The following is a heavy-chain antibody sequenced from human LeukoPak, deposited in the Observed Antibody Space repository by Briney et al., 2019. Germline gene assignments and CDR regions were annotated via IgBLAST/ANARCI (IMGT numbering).Heavy chain of an antibody. CDR2: IYTSWST. J-gene: IGHJ3*02. CDR3: ATWNYVSAFDI. Sequence: SETLSLTCTVAGGSISSGSYCWSWIRQPAGKVLEWGGRIYTSWSTNYNPSRKSRVTISVDTSNNQFSLKLSSVTAADTAVYYCATWNYVSAFDIWGQGTMVTVSS. CDR1: GGSISSGSYC. V-gene: IGHV4-61*02. D-gene: IGHD1-7*01.